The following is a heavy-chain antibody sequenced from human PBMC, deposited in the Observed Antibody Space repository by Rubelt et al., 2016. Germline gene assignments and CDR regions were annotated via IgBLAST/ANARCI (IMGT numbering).Heavy chain of an antibody. J-gene: IGHJ5*02. V-gene: IGHV1-69*04. Sequence: TFSSYAISWVRQAPGQGLEWMGRIIPILGIANYAQKFQGRVTITADKSTSTAYMELSSLGSEDTAVYYCARVGTAMVTTWGQGTLVTVSS. D-gene: IGHD5-18*01. CDR3: ARVGTAMVTT. CDR1: TFSSYA. CDR2: IIPILGIA.